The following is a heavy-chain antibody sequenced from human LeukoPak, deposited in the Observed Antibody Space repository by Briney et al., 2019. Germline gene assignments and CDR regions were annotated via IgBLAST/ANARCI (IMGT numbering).Heavy chain of an antibody. CDR1: GGSISSGDYY. Sequence: PSETLSLTCTVSGGSISSGDYYWSWLRQPPGKGLEWIGYIYYSGNTFHYNPSIKSRVNISVDTSKNPFSLRLSSVTAVDTDVYYCAGTNCSSAGCYGANWFDPWGQGTLVTVSS. J-gene: IGHJ5*02. CDR3: AGTNCSSAGCYGANWFDP. D-gene: IGHD2-2*01. V-gene: IGHV4-30-4*08. CDR2: IYYSGNT.